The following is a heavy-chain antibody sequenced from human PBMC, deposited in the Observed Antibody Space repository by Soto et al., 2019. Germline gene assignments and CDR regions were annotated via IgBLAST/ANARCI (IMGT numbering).Heavy chain of an antibody. Sequence: ASVKVSCKASGYTFTSYAMHWVRQAPGQRLEWMGIINPSSGNTSYAQKFQGRVTMTRDTSTSTVYMELSSLRSEDTAVYYCATSLAAAGKAPLGYWGQGTLVTVSS. CDR3: ATSLAAAGKAPLGY. J-gene: IGHJ4*02. D-gene: IGHD6-13*01. CDR1: GYTFTSYA. V-gene: IGHV1-46*01. CDR2: INPSSGNT.